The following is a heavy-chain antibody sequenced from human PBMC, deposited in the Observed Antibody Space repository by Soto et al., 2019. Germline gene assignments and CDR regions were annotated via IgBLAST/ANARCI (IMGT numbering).Heavy chain of an antibody. CDR1: GFTFSGSA. Sequence: VQMVESGGGLVQPGGSLKLSCAASGFTFSGSAMHWVRQASGKGLGWVGRIRSKANSYATAYAASVNGRFTISRDDSKNTAYLHMNSLKTEDTAVYYCTTHWGSRVYWGQGTLVTVSS. V-gene: IGHV3-73*01. J-gene: IGHJ4*02. CDR2: IRSKANSYAT. CDR3: TTHWGSRVY. D-gene: IGHD7-27*01.